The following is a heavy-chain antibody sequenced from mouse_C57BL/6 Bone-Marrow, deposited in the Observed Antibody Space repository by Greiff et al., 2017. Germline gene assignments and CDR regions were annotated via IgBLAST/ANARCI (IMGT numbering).Heavy chain of an antibody. CDR3: AREGDSPYYFDY. CDR1: GYSIPSGYY. D-gene: IGHD2-12*01. Sequence: EVQLQQSGPGLVKPSQSLSLTCSVTGYSIPSGYYWNWIRQFPGNKLEWMGYISYDGSNNYNPSLKNRISITRDTSKNQFFLKLNSVTTEDTATYYCAREGDSPYYFDYWGQGTTLTVSS. J-gene: IGHJ2*01. CDR2: ISYDGSN. V-gene: IGHV3-6*01.